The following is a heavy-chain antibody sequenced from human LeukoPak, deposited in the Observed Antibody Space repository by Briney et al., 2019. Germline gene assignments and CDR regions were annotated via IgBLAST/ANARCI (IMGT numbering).Heavy chain of an antibody. D-gene: IGHD1-26*01. Sequence: GGSLRLSCAGSGFTFSHYGMHWVRQGPGKGLEWVAGIQSDGSYKYYEDSLKGRFTISRDNFKNTLYLQMNSLRAEDTAMYYCASTNYRGGTTGYNWFDPWGQGTLVTVSS. CDR2: IQSDGSYK. V-gene: IGHV3-30*02. CDR1: GFTFSHYG. CDR3: ASTNYRGGTTGYNWFDP. J-gene: IGHJ5*02.